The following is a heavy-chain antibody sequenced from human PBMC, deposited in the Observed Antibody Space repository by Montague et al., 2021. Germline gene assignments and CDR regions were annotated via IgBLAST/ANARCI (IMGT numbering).Heavy chain of an antibody. CDR1: GGSISSSSYY. D-gene: IGHD3-16*02. Sequence: SETLSLTCTVSGGSISSSSYYWGWIRQPPGKGLEWIGSIYYSGSTYYNPPLKSRVTISVDTSKNQLSLKLSSVTAADTAVYYCARHVIGNYGMDVWGQGTTVTVSS. J-gene: IGHJ6*02. V-gene: IGHV4-39*01. CDR2: IYYSGST. CDR3: ARHVIGNYGMDV.